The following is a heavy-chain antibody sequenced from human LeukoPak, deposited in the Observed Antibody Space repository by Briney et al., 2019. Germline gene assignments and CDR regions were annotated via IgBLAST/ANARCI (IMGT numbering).Heavy chain of an antibody. Sequence: GGSLSLSCAASGFTFSSYWMNWARQAPGKGLEWVASINHNGNVNYYVDSVKGRFTISRDNAKNSLYLQMSNLRAEDTAVYFCARGGGLDVWGQGATVTVSS. CDR3: ARGGGLDV. CDR1: GFTFSSYW. CDR2: INHNGNVN. D-gene: IGHD3-16*01. J-gene: IGHJ6*02. V-gene: IGHV3-7*03.